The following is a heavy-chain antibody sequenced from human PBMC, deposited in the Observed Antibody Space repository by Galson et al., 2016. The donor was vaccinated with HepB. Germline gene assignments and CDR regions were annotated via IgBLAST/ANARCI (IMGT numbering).Heavy chain of an antibody. V-gene: IGHV3-48*02. J-gene: IGHJ4*02. CDR3: ARDPHSLDY. CDR1: GFTFSDFS. Sequence: SLRLSCAASGFTFSDFSMHWVRQAPGQGLEWVAYFGRTAGIYYADSVKGGFTISRDNAKTSLYLQMNSLREEDTAVYYCARDPHSLDYWGQGTLVTDSS. CDR2: FGRTAGI.